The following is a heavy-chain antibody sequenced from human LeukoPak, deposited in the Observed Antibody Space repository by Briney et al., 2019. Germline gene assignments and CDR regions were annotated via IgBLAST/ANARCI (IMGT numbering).Heavy chain of an antibody. D-gene: IGHD3-16*01. J-gene: IGHJ6*03. V-gene: IGHV3-30*01. CDR1: QFTFSSHA. Sequence: GGSLRLSCAASQFTFSSHAMNWVRQAPGKGLDWVAVMSFDGSHIYYADSVKGRFTISRDNSKNTLFLQMNSLNADDTAVYYCARGGTYYYQYYYMDVWGKGTTVTASS. CDR3: ARGGTYYYQYYYMDV. CDR2: MSFDGSHI.